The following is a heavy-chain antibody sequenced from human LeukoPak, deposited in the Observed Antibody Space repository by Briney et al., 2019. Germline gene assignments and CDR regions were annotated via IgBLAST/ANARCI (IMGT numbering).Heavy chain of an antibody. D-gene: IGHD2-21*02. J-gene: IGHJ6*04. CDR1: GYTFTAYY. CDR3: ARVRPSVVTGLDV. CDR2: IDPNSGYT. Sequence: ASVKVSCKASGYTFTAYYIHWVRQAPGQGLEWMGWIDPNSGYTNYAQNFQGRVSLTRDTSMRTAYMELSRLGSDDTAVYYCARVRPSVVTGLDVWGKGTTVTISS. V-gene: IGHV1-2*02.